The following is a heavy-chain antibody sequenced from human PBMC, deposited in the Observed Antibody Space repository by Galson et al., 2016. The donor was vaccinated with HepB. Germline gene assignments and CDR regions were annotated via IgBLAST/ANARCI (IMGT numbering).Heavy chain of an antibody. CDR3: ARDLPDDSVEYFDVFDL. J-gene: IGHJ3*01. D-gene: IGHD4-17*01. Sequence: SLRLSCAASGFTFSDYHMNWIRQAPGKGLKWISYISTSANSMLYADSVRGRFSISRDNAKKSLYLQMTNLGAEDTAVYYCARDLPDDSVEYFDVFDLWGQGTMVTVSS. V-gene: IGHV3-11*01. CDR1: GFTFSDYH. CDR2: ISTSANSM.